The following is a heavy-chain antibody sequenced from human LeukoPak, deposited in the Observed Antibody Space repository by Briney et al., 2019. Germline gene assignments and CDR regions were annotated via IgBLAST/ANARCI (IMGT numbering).Heavy chain of an antibody. CDR3: AKGGLYYYGSGSYLFDY. CDR1: GFKFSSYG. D-gene: IGHD3-10*01. CDR2: TPYDRSSK. V-gene: IGHV3-30-3*01. J-gene: IGHJ4*02. Sequence: GGSLRLSCAASGFKFSSYGMHWVRQAPGKGLEWVAVTPYDRSSKYYADSVKGRFTISRDNSKNTLYLQMNSLRAEDTAVYYCAKGGLYYYGSGSYLFDYWGQGTLVTVSS.